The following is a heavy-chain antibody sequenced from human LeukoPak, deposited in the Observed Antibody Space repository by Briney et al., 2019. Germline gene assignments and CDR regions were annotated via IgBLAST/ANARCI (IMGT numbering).Heavy chain of an antibody. CDR2: IYPGDSDT. CDR3: ASPAAYYYDSSGYYKRSFGAFDI. Sequence: GESLKISCKGSGYRFTSYWIGWVRQIPGKGLEWMGIIYPGDSDTRYSPSFQGQVTISADKSISTTYLQWSSLKASDTAMYYCASPAAYYYDSSGYYKRSFGAFDIWGQGTMVTVSS. D-gene: IGHD3-22*01. CDR1: GYRFTSYW. J-gene: IGHJ3*02. V-gene: IGHV5-51*01.